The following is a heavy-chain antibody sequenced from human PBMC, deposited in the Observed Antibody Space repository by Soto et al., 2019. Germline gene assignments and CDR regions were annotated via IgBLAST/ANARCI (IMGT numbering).Heavy chain of an antibody. Sequence: QVHLVQSGAEVKKPGSSVKVSCKATGGTLSSYEVSWVRQAPGQGLEWMGRSSFMLGITNYAQKFQARVILSADKSTTNAQMERSSLGSADPAIYYCVRDYCRGGGGCYDSGGQGTLVTVSS. CDR1: GGTLSSYE. D-gene: IGHD2-15*01. CDR3: VRDYCRGGGGCYDS. CDR2: SSFMLGIT. J-gene: IGHJ4*02. V-gene: IGHV1-69*04.